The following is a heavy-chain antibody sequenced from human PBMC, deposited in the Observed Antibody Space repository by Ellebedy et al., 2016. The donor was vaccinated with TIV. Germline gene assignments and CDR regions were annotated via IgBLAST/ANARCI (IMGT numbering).Heavy chain of an antibody. CDR1: GFSFSSYW. V-gene: IGHV3-7*01. J-gene: IGHJ3*02. CDR3: ATDGSYGDYLSPTHAFVI. D-gene: IGHD4-17*01. Sequence: GGSLRLSCAASGFSFSSYWMTWVRQAPGKGLEWVANIRLDGGDKYHVDSVKGRFTVSRDNAKNSLYLQMTSLRADDTAVYYCATDGSYGDYLSPTHAFVIWGQGTMVTVS. CDR2: IRLDGGDK.